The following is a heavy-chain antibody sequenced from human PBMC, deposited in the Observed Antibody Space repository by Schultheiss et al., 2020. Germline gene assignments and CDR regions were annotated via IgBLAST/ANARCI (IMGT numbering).Heavy chain of an antibody. D-gene: IGHD3-16*01. Sequence: SETLSLTCTVSGGSISSYYWSWIRQPPGKGLEWIGRIYTSGSTYYNPSLKSRVTMSVDTSKNQFSLKLSSVTAADTAVYYCARYSLRLMFDSWGRGTLVTVSS. CDR1: GGSISSYY. CDR3: ARYSLRLMFDS. V-gene: IGHV4-4*07. CDR2: IYTSGST. J-gene: IGHJ4*02.